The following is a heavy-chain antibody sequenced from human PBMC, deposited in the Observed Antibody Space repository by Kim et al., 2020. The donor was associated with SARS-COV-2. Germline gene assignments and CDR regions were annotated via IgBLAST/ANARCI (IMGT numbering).Heavy chain of an antibody. D-gene: IGHD3-22*01. CDR2: ISVYNANT. CDR3: ARDPAYDSSVYAADY. J-gene: IGHJ4*02. Sequence: ASVKVSCKASGYTFTSYGISWLRQAPGQGLEWMGWISVYNANTNCAQNLQARLTMTTDTSTSTAYMELRSLTSDDTAVYYCARDPAYDSSVYAADYWGQGTLVTVSS. CDR1: GYTFTSYG. V-gene: IGHV1-18*01.